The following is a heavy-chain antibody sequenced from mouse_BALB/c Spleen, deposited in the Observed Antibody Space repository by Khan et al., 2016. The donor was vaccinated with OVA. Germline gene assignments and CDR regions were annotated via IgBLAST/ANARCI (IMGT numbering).Heavy chain of an antibody. J-gene: IGHJ2*01. V-gene: IGHV2-9*02. CDR1: GFSLTRHG. CDR3: ARNREPDYLDY. CDR2: IWAGGST. Sequence: QVQLKESGPGLVAPSQSLSITCTVSGFSLTRHGIHWVRQPPGKGLEWLGIIWAGGSTNYNSALMSRLSITKDSSKSQVFLKMNSLQTDDTAIYDCARNREPDYLDYRGQGTTLTVSS.